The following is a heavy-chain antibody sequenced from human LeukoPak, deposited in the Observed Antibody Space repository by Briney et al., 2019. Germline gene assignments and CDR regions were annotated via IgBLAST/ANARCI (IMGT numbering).Heavy chain of an antibody. J-gene: IGHJ4*02. Sequence: PGGSLRLSCAASGFTFSSYEMNWVRQAPGKGLEWVSYISSSSSTIYYADSVKGRFTISRDNAKNSLYLQMNSLRAEDTAVYYCARDLVRYCSSTSCYDGDYWGQGTLVTVSS. CDR2: ISSSSSTI. CDR1: GFTFSSYE. D-gene: IGHD2-2*01. CDR3: ARDLVRYCSSTSCYDGDY. V-gene: IGHV3-48*01.